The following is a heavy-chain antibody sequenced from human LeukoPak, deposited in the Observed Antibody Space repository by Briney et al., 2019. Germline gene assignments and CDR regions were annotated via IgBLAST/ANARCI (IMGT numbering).Heavy chain of an antibody. D-gene: IGHD6-13*01. CDR2: ISSDGSNK. CDR3: ARVSSQQLVPEYFDY. V-gene: IGHV3-30*01. CDR1: GFRFSNYS. J-gene: IGHJ4*02. Sequence: GGSLRLSCAAFGFRFSNYSMHWVRQAPGKGPEWVAVISSDGSNKYYADSVKGRFTISRDNSKNTLYLKMNSLRAEDKAVYYCARVSSQQLVPEYFDYWGQGTLVTVPS.